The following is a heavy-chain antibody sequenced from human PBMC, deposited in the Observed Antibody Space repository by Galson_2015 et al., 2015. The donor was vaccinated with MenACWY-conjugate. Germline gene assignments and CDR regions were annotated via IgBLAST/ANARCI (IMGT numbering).Heavy chain of an antibody. CDR2: INSDGRST. CDR3: ARLGGKYRTTSHFDY. J-gene: IGHJ4*02. Sequence: SLRLSCAASGFTFSTYWMHWVRQAPGKGLVWVSRINSDGRSTSYADSVKGRFTISRDNAKNTLYLQMNSLRAEDTAVYYCARLGGKYRTTSHFDYWGQGTLVTVSS. CDR1: GFTFSTYW. D-gene: IGHD2/OR15-2a*01. V-gene: IGHV3-74*01.